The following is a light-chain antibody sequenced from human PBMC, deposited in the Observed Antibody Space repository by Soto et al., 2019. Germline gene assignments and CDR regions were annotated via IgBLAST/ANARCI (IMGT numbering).Light chain of an antibody. CDR2: EVS. J-gene: IGLJ1*01. CDR1: SSDVGANIY. CDR3: SSYTSSSTLDV. V-gene: IGLV2-14*01. Sequence: QSALTQPASVSGSPGQSITISCTGTSSDVGANIYVSWYQHHPGKAPKLMIYEVSNRPSGISNRFSGSKSGNTASLTISGLQAEDEAHYYCSSYTSSSTLDVFGTGTKVTVL.